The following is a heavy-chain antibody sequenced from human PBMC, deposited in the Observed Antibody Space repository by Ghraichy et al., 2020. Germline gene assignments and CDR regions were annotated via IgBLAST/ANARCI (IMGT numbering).Heavy chain of an antibody. CDR2: IFHSGVT. J-gene: IGHJ4*02. V-gene: IGHV4-39*01. CDR1: GGSISSSPYY. D-gene: IGHD5-18*01. Sequence: SQTLSLTCNVSGGSISSSPYYWGWMRQPPGKGLEWIGSIFHSGVTYNNPSLESRLTISVDSSRNQFSLKLDSVTAADTAVYYCARHEIGFSDGSDYWGQGTLVTVSS. CDR3: ARHEIGFSDGSDY.